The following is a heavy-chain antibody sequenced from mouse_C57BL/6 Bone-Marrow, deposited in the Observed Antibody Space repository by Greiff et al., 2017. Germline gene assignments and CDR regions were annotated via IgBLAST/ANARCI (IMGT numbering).Heavy chain of an antibody. V-gene: IGHV3-6*01. CDR1: GYSITSGYY. CDR2: ISYDGSN. CDR3: ARGIYYDYPDY. D-gene: IGHD2-4*01. J-gene: IGHJ4*01. Sequence: VQLKESGPGLVKPSQSLSLTCSVTGYSITSGYYWNWIRQFPGNKLEWMGYISYDGSNNYNPSLKNRISITRDTSKNQFFLKLNSVTTEDTATYYCARGIYYDYPDYWGQGTSVTVSS.